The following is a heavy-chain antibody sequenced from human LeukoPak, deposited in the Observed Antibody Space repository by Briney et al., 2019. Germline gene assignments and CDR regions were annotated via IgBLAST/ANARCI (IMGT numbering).Heavy chain of an antibody. CDR2: TYYRSKWYN. CDR1: GDSVSSNSAA. J-gene: IGHJ6*02. Sequence: SQTLSLTCAISGDSVSSNSAAWNWIRQSPSRGLEWLGRTYYRSKWYNDYAVSVKSRITINPDTSKNQFSLQLNSVTPEDTAAYYCARGTYYNLYYYYGMDVWGQGTTVTVSS. V-gene: IGHV6-1*01. CDR3: ARGTYYNLYYYYGMDV. D-gene: IGHD3-10*01.